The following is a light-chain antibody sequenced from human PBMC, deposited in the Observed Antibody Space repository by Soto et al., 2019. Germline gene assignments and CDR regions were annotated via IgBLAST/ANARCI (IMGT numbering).Light chain of an antibody. J-gene: IGKJ4*01. V-gene: IGKV1-6*01. Sequence: AVQITPSPSPLFASLRDRVTITLRASQGIRNDLGWYQQKPGKAPKLLIYAASSLQSGVPSRFSGSGFGTDFTLTITSLQPEDFATYYCQQVESYPSTFGGGTKVDIK. CDR2: AAS. CDR3: QQVESYPST. CDR1: QGIRND.